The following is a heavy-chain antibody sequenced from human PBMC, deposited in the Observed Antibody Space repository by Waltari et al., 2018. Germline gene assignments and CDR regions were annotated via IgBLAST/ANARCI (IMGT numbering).Heavy chain of an antibody. CDR1: GYTFTGYY. CDR3: ARALYSSGWMALDS. Sequence: QVQLVQSGAEVMKPGASVKVSCKTSGYTFTGYYMHWVRQAPGQGLEWMGWTNPNSGGTLYAQRFQGRVTMTRDTSIGTAYMELSSLRSDDTAIYYCARALYSSGWMALDSWGHGTLVTVSS. V-gene: IGHV1-2*02. J-gene: IGHJ5*01. D-gene: IGHD6-25*01. CDR2: TNPNSGGT.